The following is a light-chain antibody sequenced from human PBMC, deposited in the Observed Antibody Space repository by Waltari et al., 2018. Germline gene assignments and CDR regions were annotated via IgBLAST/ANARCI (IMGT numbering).Light chain of an antibody. CDR3: QTGGHGTWV. CDR2: INSDGSH. Sequence: QLVLTQSPSASASLGASVKLTCTLDSGHSSNIVAWLQQQPEEGPRCLMKINSDGSHSKGDEIPDRFSGSSSGAERYLTISSGQSEDEADYYCQTGGHGTWVFGGGTKLTVL. CDR1: SGHSSNI. V-gene: IGLV4-69*01. J-gene: IGLJ3*02.